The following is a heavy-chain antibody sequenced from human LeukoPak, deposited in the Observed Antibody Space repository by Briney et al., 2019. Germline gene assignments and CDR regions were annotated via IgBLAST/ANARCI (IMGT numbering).Heavy chain of an antibody. CDR3: ARSGYNNWFDP. CDR1: GGSFSGYF. J-gene: IGHJ5*02. V-gene: IGHV4-4*07. CDR2: IYTSGST. Sequence: SETLSLTCTVSGGSFSGYFWSWLRQPAGKGLEWIGRIYTSGSTYYNPSLKSRLTMSVDSDTSKNQFSLKLSSVTAADTAVYYCARSGYNNWFDPWGQGTLVTVSS. D-gene: IGHD5-24*01.